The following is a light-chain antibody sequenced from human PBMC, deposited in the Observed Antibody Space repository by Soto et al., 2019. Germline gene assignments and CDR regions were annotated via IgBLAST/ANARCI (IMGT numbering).Light chain of an antibody. J-gene: IGKJ2*01. V-gene: IGKV3-11*01. CDR2: DAS. Sequence: EIVLTQSPATLSLSPGERATLSCRASPSVSSYLAWYQQKPGQAPRLLIYDASNRATGIPARFSGSGSGPDFTLTISSLEPEDFAVYYCQQRSNWPLYTFGQGTKLEIK. CDR1: PSVSSY. CDR3: QQRSNWPLYT.